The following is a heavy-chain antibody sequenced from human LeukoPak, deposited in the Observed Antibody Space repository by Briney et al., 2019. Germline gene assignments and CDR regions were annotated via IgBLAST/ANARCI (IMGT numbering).Heavy chain of an antibody. D-gene: IGHD3-22*01. CDR3: ARVSLWYDSRGHTWDY. J-gene: IGHJ4*02. Sequence: GGSLRLSCAASGFTFSSYSMNWVRRAPGKGLEWVSSISSSSSYIYYADSVKGRFTISRDNAKNSLYLQMNSLRAEDTAVYYCARVSLWYDSRGHTWDYWGQGTLVTVSS. V-gene: IGHV3-21*01. CDR2: ISSSSSYI. CDR1: GFTFSSYS.